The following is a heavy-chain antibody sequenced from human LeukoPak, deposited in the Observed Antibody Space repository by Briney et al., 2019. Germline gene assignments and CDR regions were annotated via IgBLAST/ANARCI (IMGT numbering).Heavy chain of an antibody. CDR3: ARGYNYYMDV. V-gene: IGHV3-20*04. CDR1: GFTFDDYG. Sequence: GGSLRLSCAASGFTFDDYGMSWVRQAPGKGLEWVSGINWNGSSTGYADSVKGRFTISRDNAKNSLHLQMNSLRVEDTALYYCARGYNYYMDVWGKGTTVTVSS. J-gene: IGHJ6*03. D-gene: IGHD5-12*01. CDR2: INWNGSST.